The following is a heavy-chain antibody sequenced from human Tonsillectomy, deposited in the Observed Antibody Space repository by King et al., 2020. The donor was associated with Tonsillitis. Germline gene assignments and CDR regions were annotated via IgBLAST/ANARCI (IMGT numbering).Heavy chain of an antibody. CDR2: IYWDDDK. CDR3: AHRRHDYCHYDRPRPRSAFWYFSL. Sequence: TLKESGPTLVKPTQTLTLTCNFSGLSLSTSGVGVGWIRQPPGKALEWLALIYWDDDKRYSPSLKSRLTITKDTSKKQVVLTMTNMDPVDTATYYCAHRRHDYCHYDRPRPRSAFWYFSLCGRGTLVTVSS. D-gene: IGHD4-11*01. V-gene: IGHV2-5*02. J-gene: IGHJ2*01. CDR1: GLSLSTSGVG.